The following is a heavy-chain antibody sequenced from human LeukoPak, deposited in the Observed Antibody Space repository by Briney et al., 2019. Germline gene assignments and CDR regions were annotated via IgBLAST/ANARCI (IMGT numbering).Heavy chain of an antibody. J-gene: IGHJ5*02. D-gene: IGHD3-10*01. CDR3: ARDKGGFLYFGEYDP. V-gene: IGHV4-61*02. Sequence: SQTLSLTCTVSGASISSGSHHWSWIRQPAGKGLEWIGRIYTSGSTNYNPSLKSRVSISVDMSKNQFSLELSSVTAADTAAYYCARDKGGFLYFGEYDPWGQGTLVTVSS. CDR2: IYTSGST. CDR1: GASISSGSHH.